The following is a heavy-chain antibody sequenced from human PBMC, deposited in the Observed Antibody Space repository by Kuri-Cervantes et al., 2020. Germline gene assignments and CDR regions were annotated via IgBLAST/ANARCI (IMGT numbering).Heavy chain of an antibody. CDR3: AKSTWGVADYFDS. CDR2: ISGSGGST. CDR1: GFTFSRYA. J-gene: IGHJ4*02. Sequence: GGSLRLSCAASGFTFSRYAMHWVRQAPGKGLEWVSGISGSGGSTDYADSVKGRFTISRDRSKNTLYLQMNSLRAEDTAIYYCAKSTWGVADYFDSWGQGTLVTVSS. V-gene: IGHV3-23*01. D-gene: IGHD6-19*01.